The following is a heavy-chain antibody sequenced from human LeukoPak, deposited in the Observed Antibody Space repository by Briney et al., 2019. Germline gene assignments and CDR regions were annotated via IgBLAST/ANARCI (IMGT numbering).Heavy chain of an antibody. V-gene: IGHV5-51*01. CDR3: ARFGIAAAATRGDYFDY. J-gene: IGHJ4*02. CDR1: GYSFTSYW. CDR2: IYPGDSDT. Sequence: GESLKISCTGSGYSFTSYWIGWVRQMPGKGLEWMGIIYPGDSDTRHSPYFQGQVTISADKSIRTAYLQWSSLKASDTAMYYCARFGIAAAATRGDYFDYWGQGTLVTVSS. D-gene: IGHD6-13*01.